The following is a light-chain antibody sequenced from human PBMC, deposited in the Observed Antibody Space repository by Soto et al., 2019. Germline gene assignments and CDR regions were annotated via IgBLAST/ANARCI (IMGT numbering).Light chain of an antibody. Sequence: EIVLTQSPGTLSLSPGERATLCCRVSQSFNSISLDWYKQKPGQTPRLLIYGASTRATGIPDRCRGSGYETDFTITISRMEPEDFAVYYCHQYDRWTFGQGTKVDIK. CDR1: QSFNSIS. J-gene: IGKJ1*01. CDR2: GAS. CDR3: HQYDRWT. V-gene: IGKV3-20*01.